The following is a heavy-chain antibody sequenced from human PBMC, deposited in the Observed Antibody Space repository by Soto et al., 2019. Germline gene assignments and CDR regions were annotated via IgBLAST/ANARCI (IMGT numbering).Heavy chain of an antibody. CDR2: INAGNGNT. Sequence: ASVKVSCKASGYTFTNYAMHWVRQAPGQRLEWMGWINAGNGNTKYSQKFQGRVTITRDTSASTAYMELSSLRSEDTAVYYCAKDGGPAYCNSPGCSAEHFDYWGRGTQVTVSS. J-gene: IGHJ4*02. D-gene: IGHD2-2*01. CDR3: AKDGGPAYCNSPGCSAEHFDY. V-gene: IGHV1-3*01. CDR1: GYTFTNYA.